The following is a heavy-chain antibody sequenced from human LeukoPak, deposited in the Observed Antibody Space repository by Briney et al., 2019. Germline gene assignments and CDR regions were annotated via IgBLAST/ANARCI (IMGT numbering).Heavy chain of an antibody. CDR3: ARAWYSSSWESNWFDP. Sequence: ASVKVSCKASGYTFTSYGISWVRQAPGQGLEWMGIINPSGGSTSYAQKFQGRVTMTRDTSTSTVYMELSSLRSEDTAVYYCARAWYSSSWESNWFDPWGQGTLVTVSS. V-gene: IGHV1-46*01. D-gene: IGHD6-13*01. CDR1: GYTFTSYG. J-gene: IGHJ5*02. CDR2: INPSGGST.